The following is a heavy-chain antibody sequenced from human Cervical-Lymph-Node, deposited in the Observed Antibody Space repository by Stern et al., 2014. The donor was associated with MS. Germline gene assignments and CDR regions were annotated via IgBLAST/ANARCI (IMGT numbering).Heavy chain of an antibody. CDR2: ISYDGRNT. J-gene: IGHJ4*02. Sequence: VQLVESGGGVVQPGRSLRLSCAGSGFNFRNYGMHWVRQAPGKGLEWVAVISYDGRNTYYADSVKGRFTFSRDNSKNTVYLQMHSLRAEDTAVYYCAKGRFPFYYETSVYYALLDYWGQGTLVTVSA. CDR3: AKGRFPFYYETSVYYALLDY. D-gene: IGHD3-22*01. V-gene: IGHV3-30*18. CDR1: GFNFRNYG.